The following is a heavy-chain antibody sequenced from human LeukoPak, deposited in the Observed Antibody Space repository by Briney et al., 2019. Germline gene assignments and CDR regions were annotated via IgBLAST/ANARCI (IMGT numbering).Heavy chain of an antibody. CDR1: GGSISTSY. V-gene: IGHV4-59*04. D-gene: IGHD3-22*01. CDR2: IYYSGIS. Sequence: PSETLSLTCPVSGGSISTSYWSWIRQPPGKGLGGVGYIYYSGISDYNPSLESRLTMSVDTSKSQFSLKLRSVTAADTAVYYCALTTYYYDSGGYYVDYWGQGTLVTVSS. CDR3: ALTTYYYDSGGYYVDY. J-gene: IGHJ4*02.